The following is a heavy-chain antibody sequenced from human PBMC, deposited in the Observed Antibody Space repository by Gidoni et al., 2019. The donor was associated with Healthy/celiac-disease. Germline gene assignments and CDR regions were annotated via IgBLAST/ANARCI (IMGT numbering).Heavy chain of an antibody. CDR1: GGSFSGYY. J-gene: IGHJ5*02. CDR3: ASAAPADYGDNADWFDP. V-gene: IGHV4-34*01. D-gene: IGHD4-17*01. Sequence: QVQLQQWGAGLLKPSETLSLTCAVYGGSFSGYYWSWIRQPPGKGLEWIGEINHSGSTNYNPSLKSRVTISVDTSKNQFSLKLSSVTAADTAVYYCASAAPADYGDNADWFDPWGQGTLVTVSS. CDR2: INHSGST.